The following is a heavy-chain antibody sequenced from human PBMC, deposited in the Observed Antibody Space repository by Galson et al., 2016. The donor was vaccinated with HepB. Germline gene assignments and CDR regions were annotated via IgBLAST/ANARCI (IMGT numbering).Heavy chain of an antibody. V-gene: IGHV3-30*04. J-gene: IGHJ4*02. D-gene: IGHD3-10*01. Sequence: SLRLSCAVSGFSFSTLPMHRVRQAPGKGLDWVAFISPDGRKTFYAGSVRGRFTVSRDNSANTLFLQMNSLTTDDTAVYYCTTEGPSDIRFEDWGQGTLVTVSS. CDR1: GFSFSTLP. CDR3: TTEGPSDIRFED. CDR2: ISPDGRKT.